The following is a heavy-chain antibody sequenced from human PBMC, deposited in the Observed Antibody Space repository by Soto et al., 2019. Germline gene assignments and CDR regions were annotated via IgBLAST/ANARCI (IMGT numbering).Heavy chain of an antibody. Sequence: EVQLLESGGGLVQPGGSLRLSCAASGFTFSSYAMSWVRQAPGKGLEWVSAISGSGGSTYYADSGKGRFTISRDNSKKTLYLQMNSLRAEDTAVYYCAKDSSGWSTKDAFDIWGQGTMVTVSS. D-gene: IGHD6-19*01. CDR2: ISGSGGST. CDR3: AKDSSGWSTKDAFDI. J-gene: IGHJ3*02. CDR1: GFTFSSYA. V-gene: IGHV3-23*01.